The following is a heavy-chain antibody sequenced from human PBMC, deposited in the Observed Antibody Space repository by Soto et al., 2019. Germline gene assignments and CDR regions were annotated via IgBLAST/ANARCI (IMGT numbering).Heavy chain of an antibody. CDR2: IIPIFGTA. CDR3: ATCSGGSCYGAFDI. D-gene: IGHD2-15*01. J-gene: IGHJ3*02. CDR1: GGTFSSYA. Sequence: SVKVSCKASGGTFSSYAISWVRQAPGQGLEWMGGIIPIFGTANYAQKSQGRVTITADESTSTAYMELSSLRSEDTAVYYCATCSGGSCYGAFDIWGQGTMVTVSS. V-gene: IGHV1-69*13.